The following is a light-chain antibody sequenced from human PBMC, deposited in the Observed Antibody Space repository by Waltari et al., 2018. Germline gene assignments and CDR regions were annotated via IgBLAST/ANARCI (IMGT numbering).Light chain of an antibody. CDR2: QDT. V-gene: IGLV3-1*01. CDR1: KLGDKF. Sequence: SYDLTQPPSVSVSPGQTASITCSGDKLGDKFASWYQHKPGQSPVLVIYQDTKRPSGIPERFSGSNSGNTATLTNSGTQATDEADYYWQTWDTTTGVFGTGTQVTVL. CDR3: QTWDTTTGV. J-gene: IGLJ1*01.